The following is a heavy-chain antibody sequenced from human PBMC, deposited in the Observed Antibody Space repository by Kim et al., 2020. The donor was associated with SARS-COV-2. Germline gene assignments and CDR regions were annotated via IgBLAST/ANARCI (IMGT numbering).Heavy chain of an antibody. J-gene: IGHJ4*02. D-gene: IGHD3-10*01. V-gene: IGHV3-30*07. CDR3: ARDRFTYGSGSSFDY. Sequence: DSVQGRFTISRDNSKNTLYLQMNSLRAEDTAVYYCARDRFTYGSGSSFDYWGQGTLVTVSS.